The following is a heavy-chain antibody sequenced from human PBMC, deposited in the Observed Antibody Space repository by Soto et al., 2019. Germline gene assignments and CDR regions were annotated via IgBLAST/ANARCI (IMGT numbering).Heavy chain of an antibody. Sequence: PSETLSLTCTVSGGSISSGGYYWSWIRQHPGKGLEWIGYIYYSGSTYYNPSLKSRVTISVDTSKNQFSLKLSSVTAADTAVYYCERDSGSHHRGYVDYWGQGTLVTVSS. CDR3: ERDSGSHHRGYVDY. CDR2: IYYSGST. D-gene: IGHD3-16*02. CDR1: GGSISSGGYY. J-gene: IGHJ4*02. V-gene: IGHV4-31*03.